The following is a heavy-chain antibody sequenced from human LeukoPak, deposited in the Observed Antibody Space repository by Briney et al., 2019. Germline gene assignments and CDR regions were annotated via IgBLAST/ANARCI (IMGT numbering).Heavy chain of an antibody. CDR1: GFTFSSYS. D-gene: IGHD3-10*01. J-gene: IGHJ4*02. V-gene: IGHV3-21*01. CDR2: ISSSSRYI. CDR3: AREGGITVVRGVSGYFDF. Sequence: PGGSLRLSCAASGFTFSSYSMNWVRQAPGKGLVWVSSISSSSRYIFYADSVRGRFTISRDNAKDSLYLQMNSLRVEDTAVYYCAREGGITVVRGVSGYFDFWGQGTLVTVSS.